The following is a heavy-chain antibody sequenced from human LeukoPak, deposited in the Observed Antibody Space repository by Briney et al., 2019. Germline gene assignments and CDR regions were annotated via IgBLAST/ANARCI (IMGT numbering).Heavy chain of an antibody. V-gene: IGHV4-59*01. D-gene: IGHD3-9*01. CDR1: GGSICSYY. CDR3: ARGDDIQDY. J-gene: IGHJ4*02. CDR2: IYYSGST. Sequence: SETLSLTCTVSGGSICSYYWSWIRQPPGKGLEWIGYIYYSGSTNYNPSLKSRVTISVDTSKNQFSLKLSSVTAADTAVYYCARGDDIQDYWGQRTLVTVSS.